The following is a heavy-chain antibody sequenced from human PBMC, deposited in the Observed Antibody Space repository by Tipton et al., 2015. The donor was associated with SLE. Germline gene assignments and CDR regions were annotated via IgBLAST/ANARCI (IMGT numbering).Heavy chain of an antibody. J-gene: IGHJ5*02. CDR2: IYYSGST. V-gene: IGHV4-39*07. CDR3: ARFQAYEGFDP. D-gene: IGHD3-16*01. CDR1: GGSISSSSYY. Sequence: TLSLTCTVSGGSISSSSYYWGWIRQPPGKGLEWIGSIYYSGSTYYNPSLKSRVTISVDTSKNQFSLKLSSVTAADTAVYYCARFQAYEGFDPWGQGTLVSVSS.